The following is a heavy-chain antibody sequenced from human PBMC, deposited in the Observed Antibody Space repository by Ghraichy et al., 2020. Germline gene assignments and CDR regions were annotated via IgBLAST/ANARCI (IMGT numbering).Heavy chain of an antibody. CDR3: ARGEATAGTLLVY. V-gene: IGHV3-66*01. Sequence: GSLRLSCAASGFTVSSNYMSWVRPAPGEGLGWVLVIYSGGSTYYAHSVRGRFTISRDNPKSTLYLQMNSLRVEDTAVYYCARGEATAGTLLVYWGQGTLGTVPS. CDR1: GFTVSSNY. J-gene: IGHJ4*02. CDR2: IYSGGST. D-gene: IGHD6-13*01.